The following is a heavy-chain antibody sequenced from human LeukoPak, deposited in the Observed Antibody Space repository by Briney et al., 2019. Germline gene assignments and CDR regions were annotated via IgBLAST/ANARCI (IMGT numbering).Heavy chain of an antibody. Sequence: SETLPLTCTVSGGSISSYYWSWIRQPAGKGLEWIGRIYTSGSTNYNPSLKSRVTMSVDTSKNQFSLKLSSVTAADTAVYYCAREDTAMDYFDYWGQGTLVTVSS. J-gene: IGHJ4*02. V-gene: IGHV4-4*07. CDR2: IYTSGST. D-gene: IGHD5-18*01. CDR3: AREDTAMDYFDY. CDR1: GGSISSYY.